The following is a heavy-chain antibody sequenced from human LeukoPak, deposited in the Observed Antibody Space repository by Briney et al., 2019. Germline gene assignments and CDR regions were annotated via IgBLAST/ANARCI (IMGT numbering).Heavy chain of an antibody. CDR1: GFTFSSYV. CDR2: ISHDGII. J-gene: IGHJ4*02. V-gene: IGHV3-74*01. D-gene: IGHD5-24*01. CDR3: ARDWVYKIDY. Sequence: GGSLRLSCETAGFTFSSYVMHWVRGTPGKGLVWVSRISHDGIISYADSVKGRFTISRDNAKNTLILQMNSLRVEDTAVYYCARDWVYKIDYWGRGTLVTVSS.